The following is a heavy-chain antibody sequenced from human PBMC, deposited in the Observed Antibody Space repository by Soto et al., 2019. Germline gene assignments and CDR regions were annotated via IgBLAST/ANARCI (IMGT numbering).Heavy chain of an antibody. Sequence: PSETLSLTCTVSGGSISSGDYYWRWIRQPPGKGLEWIAYIYYSVTSYNPSLKSRVSISLDTSKNQFSLKLSSVTAADTAVYYCARSVRNWFDPWGPGTLVTVSS. CDR3: ARSVRNWFDP. CDR1: GGSISSGDYY. CDR2: IYYSVT. V-gene: IGHV4-61*08. J-gene: IGHJ5*02.